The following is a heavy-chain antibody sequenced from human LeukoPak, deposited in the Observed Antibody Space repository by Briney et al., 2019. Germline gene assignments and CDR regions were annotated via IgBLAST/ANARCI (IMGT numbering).Heavy chain of an antibody. CDR1: GGSISSSSYY. V-gene: IGHV4-39*01. Sequence: PSETLSLTCTVSGGSISSSSYYWGWIRQPPGKGLEWIGSIYYSGSTYYNPSLKSRVTISVDTSKNQFSLKLSSVTAADTAVYYCARRLVGTSVLNDAFDTWGQGTMVTVSS. D-gene: IGHD2-15*01. CDR2: IYYSGST. J-gene: IGHJ3*02. CDR3: ARRLVGTSVLNDAFDT.